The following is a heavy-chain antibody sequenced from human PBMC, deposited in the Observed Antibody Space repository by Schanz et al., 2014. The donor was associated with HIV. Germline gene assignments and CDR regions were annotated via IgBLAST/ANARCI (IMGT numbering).Heavy chain of an antibody. Sequence: QVQLVESGGGVVQPGRSLRLSCAASGFTFSSYGMHWVRQAPGRGLEWVAVITYDGSKKNYADSVKGRFTISRDNSKNTLYLQMNSLRAEDTAVYYCAKDQGYDFWSGYYNYYGMDVWGQGTTVTVSS. CDR3: AKDQGYDFWSGYYNYYGMDV. V-gene: IGHV3-30*18. CDR1: GFTFSSYG. J-gene: IGHJ6*02. D-gene: IGHD3-3*01. CDR2: ITYDGSKK.